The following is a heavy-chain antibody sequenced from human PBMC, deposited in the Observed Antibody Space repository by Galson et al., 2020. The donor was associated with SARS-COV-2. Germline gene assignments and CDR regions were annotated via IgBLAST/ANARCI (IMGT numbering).Heavy chain of an antibody. V-gene: IGHV3-66*01. CDR2: IYSGGST. D-gene: IGHD2-2*01. CDR3: AKTILGYCSSTSCWEGDV. CDR1: GFTVSSNY. J-gene: IGHJ6*02. Sequence: TGGSLRLSCAASGFTVSSNYMSWVRQAPGKGLEWVSVIYSGGSTYYADSVKGRFTISRDNSKNTLYLQMNSLRAEDTAVYYCAKTILGYCSSTSCWEGDVWGQGTTVTVSS.